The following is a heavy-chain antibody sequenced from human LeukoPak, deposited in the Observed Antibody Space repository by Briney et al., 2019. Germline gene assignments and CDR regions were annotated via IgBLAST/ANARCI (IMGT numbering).Heavy chain of an antibody. J-gene: IGHJ4*02. CDR3: ARDLSIAVAGTRGY. CDR2: ISAYNGNT. CDR1: GYTFTSYG. D-gene: IGHD6-19*01. V-gene: IGHV1-18*04. Sequence: ASVKVSCKASGYTFTSYGISWVRQAPGHGLEWMGWISAYNGNTNYAQKLQGRVTMTTDTSTSTAYMELRSLRSDDTAVYYCARDLSIAVAGTRGYWGQGTLVTVSS.